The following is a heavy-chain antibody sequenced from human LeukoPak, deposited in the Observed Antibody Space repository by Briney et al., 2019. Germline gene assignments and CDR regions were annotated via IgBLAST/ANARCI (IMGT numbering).Heavy chain of an antibody. Sequence: GGSLRLSCAASGFTFSSYWMHWVRQVPGEGLVWVSRINSDGSSTDYADSVKGRFTIARDNAKNTLYLQMNSLRAEDTAVYYCARRYSYGGYFDYWGQGTLVTVSS. CDR1: GFTFSSYW. J-gene: IGHJ4*02. D-gene: IGHD5-18*01. CDR2: INSDGSST. V-gene: IGHV3-74*01. CDR3: ARRYSYGGYFDY.